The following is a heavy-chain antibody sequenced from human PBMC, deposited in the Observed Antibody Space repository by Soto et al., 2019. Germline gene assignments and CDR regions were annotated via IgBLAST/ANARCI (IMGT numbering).Heavy chain of an antibody. CDR2: INPNSGGT. CDR3: ALEWELPAGDGMDV. D-gene: IGHD1-26*01. V-gene: IGHV1-2*04. J-gene: IGHJ6*02. CDR1: GYTFTGYY. Sequence: GASVKVSCKASGYTFTGYYMHWVRQAPGQGLEWMGWINPNSGGTNYAQKFQGWVTMTRDTSISTAYMELSRLRSDDTAVYYCALEWELPAGDGMDVWGQGTTVTVSS.